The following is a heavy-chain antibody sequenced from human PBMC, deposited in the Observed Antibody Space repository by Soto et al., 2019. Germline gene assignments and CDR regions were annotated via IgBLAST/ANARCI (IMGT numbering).Heavy chain of an antibody. CDR1: GGTFSSYA. CDR2: IIPISETT. V-gene: IGHV1-69*01. CDR3: ARSQGSSTSLEIYYYYYYGMDV. Sequence: QVQLVQSGAEGKKPGSSVKVSCTASGGTFSSYAISWVRQAPGQGLAWMGGIIPISETTNYAQKFQGRVTITADESKSTAYMELSSLRSEDTAVYYCARSQGSSTSLEIYYYYYYGMDVWGQGTTVTVSS. J-gene: IGHJ6*02. D-gene: IGHD2-2*01.